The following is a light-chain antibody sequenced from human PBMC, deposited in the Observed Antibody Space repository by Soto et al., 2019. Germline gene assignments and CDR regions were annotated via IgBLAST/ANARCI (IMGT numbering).Light chain of an antibody. CDR3: SSYTSSSTLLYV. CDR1: SSDVGGYNY. Sequence: QSALTQPASVSGSPGQSITISCTGNSSDVGGYNYVSWYQQHPGKAPKLMIYDVSNRPSGVSNRFSGSKSGNTASLTISGLHAEDEADYYCSSYTSSSTLLYVFGTGTKLTVL. V-gene: IGLV2-14*01. J-gene: IGLJ1*01. CDR2: DVS.